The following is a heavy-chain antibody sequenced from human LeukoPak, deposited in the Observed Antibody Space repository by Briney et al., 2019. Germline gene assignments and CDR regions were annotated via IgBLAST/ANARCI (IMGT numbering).Heavy chain of an antibody. CDR2: ISAYNGNT. V-gene: IGHV1-18*01. D-gene: IGHD3-10*01. CDR3: ARASHGPRLRWFGELSDYYYYGMDV. Sequence: ASVKVSCKASGYTFTSYGISWVRQAPGQGLEWMGWISAYNGNTNYAQKLQGRVTMTTDTSTSTAYMELRSLRSDDTAVYYCARASHGPRLRWFGELSDYYYYGMDVWGHGTTVTVSS. J-gene: IGHJ6*02. CDR1: GYTFTSYG.